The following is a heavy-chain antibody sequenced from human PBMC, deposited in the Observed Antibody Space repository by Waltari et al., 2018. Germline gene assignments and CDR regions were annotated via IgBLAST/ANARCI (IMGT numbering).Heavy chain of an antibody. CDR2: ISSSSSYI. D-gene: IGHD6-19*01. CDR1: GFTFSSYS. CDR3: ASAYSSGWDPFDY. Sequence: EVQLVESGGGLVKPGGSLRLSCAASGFTFSSYSMNWVRQAPGKGLEWVSSISSSSSYIYYADSVKGRFTISRDNAKNSLYLQMNSLRAEDTAVYYCASAYSSGWDPFDYWGQGTLVTVSS. J-gene: IGHJ4*02. V-gene: IGHV3-21*01.